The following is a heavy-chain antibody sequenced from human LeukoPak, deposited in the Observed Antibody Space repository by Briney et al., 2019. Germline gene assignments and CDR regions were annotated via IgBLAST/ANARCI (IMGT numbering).Heavy chain of an antibody. CDR3: ARVGGTGSYYAMDV. D-gene: IGHD3-9*01. V-gene: IGHV3-74*01. CDR2: INKDGSTT. J-gene: IGHJ6*02. CDR1: GFTFSSYW. Sequence: PGGSLRLSCAASGFTFSSYWMHWVRQAPGKGLVWVSRINKDGSTTNYADSGKGRFTISRDNGKNTLYLQMNSLRAEDTAVYYCARVGGTGSYYAMDVWGQGTTVTVSS.